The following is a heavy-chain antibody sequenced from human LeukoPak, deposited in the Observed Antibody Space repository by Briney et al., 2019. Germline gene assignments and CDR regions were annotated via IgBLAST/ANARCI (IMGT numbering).Heavy chain of an antibody. D-gene: IGHD3-3*01. CDR3: ARQSGNDFWSGYWDNWFDP. Sequence: SETLSLTCTVSGDSISNYYWSWIRQPPGKGLEWIGYIYHSGSTKYNPSLESRVTISVDTSKNQFSLKLSSVTAADTAVYYCARQSGNDFWSGYWDNWFDPWGQGTLVTVSS. J-gene: IGHJ5*02. CDR2: IYHSGST. CDR1: GDSISNYY. V-gene: IGHV4-59*08.